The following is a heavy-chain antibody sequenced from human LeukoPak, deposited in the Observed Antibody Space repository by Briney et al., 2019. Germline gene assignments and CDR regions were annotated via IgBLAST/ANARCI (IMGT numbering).Heavy chain of an antibody. CDR3: ARDLGQYYDTSDNWFDP. CDR1: GITFSSYG. CDR2: ISGSGATT. Sequence: PGGSLRLSCAASGITFSSYGMNWVREAPGRGLEWVSGISGSGATTYYADSVKGRFTIARDNFNNTLYLQMDSLRAEDTAVYYCARDLGQYYDTSDNWFDPWAREPGSPSPQ. J-gene: IGHJ5*02. V-gene: IGHV3-23*01. D-gene: IGHD3-22*01.